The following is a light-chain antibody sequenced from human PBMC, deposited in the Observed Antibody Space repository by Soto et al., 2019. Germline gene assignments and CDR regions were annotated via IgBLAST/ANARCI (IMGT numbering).Light chain of an antibody. V-gene: IGKV1-39*01. Sequence: IHMTQSPSSLSASVVDRVTITCRASQSISVYLNWYQQKPGRAPKLLISASSSLQSGVPSRFRGSGSGTAFTLTISSLQPEDFATYFCQQSYNIPRATFGQGTKVDIK. J-gene: IGKJ1*01. CDR1: QSISVY. CDR3: QQSYNIPRAT. CDR2: ASS.